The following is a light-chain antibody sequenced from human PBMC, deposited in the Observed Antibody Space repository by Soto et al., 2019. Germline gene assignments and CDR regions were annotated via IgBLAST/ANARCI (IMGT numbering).Light chain of an antibody. Sequence: QSVLTQSPSASWTPGQRVTISCSGSSSNIGSNTVSWYQQLPGTAPKLLIYSNNQRPSGVPDRFSGSKSGTSASLAIGGLQSEDEGDYYCATWDDSLNGHVFGTGTKVTVL. CDR2: SNN. J-gene: IGLJ1*01. CDR3: ATWDDSLNGHV. V-gene: IGLV1-44*01. CDR1: SSNIGSNT.